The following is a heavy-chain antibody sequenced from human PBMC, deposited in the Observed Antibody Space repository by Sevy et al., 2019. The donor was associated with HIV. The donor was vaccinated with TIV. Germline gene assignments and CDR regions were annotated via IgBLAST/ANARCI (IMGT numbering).Heavy chain of an antibody. Sequence: GGSLRLSCTASGFTFSDYWMSWVRQAPGKGLEWGANIKQDGSDKHYVDSVKGRFTISRDNAKNSLYLQMNSLRAGDTAVYYSARGVTTVTPFDYWGQGTLVTVSS. CDR2: IKQDGSDK. D-gene: IGHD4-17*01. J-gene: IGHJ4*02. V-gene: IGHV3-7*01. CDR1: GFTFSDYW. CDR3: ARGVTTVTPFDY.